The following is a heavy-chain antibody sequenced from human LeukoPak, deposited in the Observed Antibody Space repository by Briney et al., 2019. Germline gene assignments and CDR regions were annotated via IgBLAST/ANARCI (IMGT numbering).Heavy chain of an antibody. CDR2: INHSGST. J-gene: IGHJ4*02. D-gene: IGHD4-17*01. CDR3: ARMPTATTGDY. CDR1: GGSFSGYY. V-gene: IGHV4-34*01. Sequence: SETLSLTCAVYGGSFSGYYWSWIRQPPGKGLEWIGEINHSGSTNYNPSLKSRVTISVDTSKNQFSLKLSSVTAADTAVYYCARMPTATTGDYWGQGTLVTVSS.